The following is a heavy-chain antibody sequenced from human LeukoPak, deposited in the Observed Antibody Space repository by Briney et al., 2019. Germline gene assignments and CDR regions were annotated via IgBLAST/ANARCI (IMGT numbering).Heavy chain of an antibody. CDR1: GFTFSSSA. CDR2: ISGSGGST. J-gene: IGHJ4*02. CDR3: AKAVTYYYDSSGYSTQSYGEFDY. Sequence: PGGSLRASCGASGFTFSSSAMSWVRQAPGKGLEWVSAISGSGGSTYYADSVKGRFTISRDNSKNTLYLQMNSLRAEDTAVYYCAKAVTYYYDSSGYSTQSYGEFDYWGQGTLVTVSS. V-gene: IGHV3-23*01. D-gene: IGHD3-22*01.